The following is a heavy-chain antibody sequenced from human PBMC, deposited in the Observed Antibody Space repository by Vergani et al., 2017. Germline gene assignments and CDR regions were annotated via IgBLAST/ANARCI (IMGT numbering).Heavy chain of an antibody. CDR1: GFSLNSRGGG. J-gene: IGHJ6*02. V-gene: IGHV2-70*20. CDR2: IDWDGDT. CDR3: TREFVDVPTSFYTYRFSCMDV. Sequence: QVTLRESGPARVEVTQTLTLTCTFSGFSLNSRGGGLNWVRQPPGKALEWLAHIDWDGDTYYTSSLRPRLTVSKDPTQNRVVLRMTNVGPGDTATYFCTREFVDVPTSFYTYRFSCMDVWGHGATVTVSS. D-gene: IGHD3/OR15-3a*01.